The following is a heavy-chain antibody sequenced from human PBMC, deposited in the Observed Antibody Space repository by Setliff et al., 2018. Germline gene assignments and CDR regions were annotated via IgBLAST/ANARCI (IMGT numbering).Heavy chain of an antibody. CDR2: VYYSGTA. Sequence: SETLSLTCTVSDGSLSTYYWSWIRQPPGKGLEFIGYVYYSGTANYSPSLRSRLTISVDTSKNQFSLKLRSVTAADTAVYYCARGGTFRCFDFWGQGAPVTVSS. CDR3: ARGGTFRCFDF. CDR1: DGSLSTYY. D-gene: IGHD5-12*01. V-gene: IGHV4-59*01. J-gene: IGHJ4*02.